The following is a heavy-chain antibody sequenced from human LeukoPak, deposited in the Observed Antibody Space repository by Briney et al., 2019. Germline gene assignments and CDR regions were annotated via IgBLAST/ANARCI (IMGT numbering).Heavy chain of an antibody. Sequence: GGSLRLSCAASGFTVSSNYMSWVRQAPGKGLEYVSVLYHDGGTYSADSVKGRFTISRDNSKNTLYLQMNSLRVEDTAMYYCVHGWASYGSGSSEFFDYWGQGSLVTVSS. CDR1: GFTVSSNY. V-gene: IGHV3-53*01. CDR2: LYHDGGT. CDR3: VHGWASYGSGSSEFFDY. D-gene: IGHD3-10*01. J-gene: IGHJ4*02.